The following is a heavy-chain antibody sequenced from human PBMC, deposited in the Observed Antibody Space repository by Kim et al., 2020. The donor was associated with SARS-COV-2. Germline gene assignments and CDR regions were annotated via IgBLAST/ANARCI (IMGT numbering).Heavy chain of an antibody. V-gene: IGHV3-53*01. CDR1: GFTVSSNY. Sequence: GGSLRLSCAASGFTVSSNYMSWVRQAPGKGLEWVSVIYSGGSTYYADSVKGRFTISRDNSKNTLYLQMNSLRAEDTAVYYCARDSMVRGYAFDIWGQGTMVTVSS. CDR3: ARDSMVRGYAFDI. CDR2: IYSGGST. J-gene: IGHJ3*02. D-gene: IGHD3-10*01.